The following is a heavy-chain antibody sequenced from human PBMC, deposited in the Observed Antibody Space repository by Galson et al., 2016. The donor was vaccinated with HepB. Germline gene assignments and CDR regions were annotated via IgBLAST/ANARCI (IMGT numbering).Heavy chain of an antibody. CDR1: GYLFTDYF. D-gene: IGHD2-15*01. Sequence: VKVSCKVSGYLFTDYFIHWVRQAPGKGLEWMGLVDPEDGKTKYAEKFQGRVTITADTAKDTAYKEPSSLTADDTALYYCAGTPSYHCMDVWGQGTTVTVSS. CDR3: AGTPSYHCMDV. V-gene: IGHV1-69-2*01. CDR2: VDPEDGKT. J-gene: IGHJ6*02.